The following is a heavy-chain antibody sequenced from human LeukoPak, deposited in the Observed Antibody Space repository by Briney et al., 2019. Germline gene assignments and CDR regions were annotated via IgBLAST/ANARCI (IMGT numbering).Heavy chain of an antibody. J-gene: IGHJ4*02. CDR2: IIPIFGTA. V-gene: IGHV1-69*13. D-gene: IGHD2-2*01. CDR3: ARAGIRLPWNFDY. CDR1: GGTFSSYA. Sequence: SVKVSCKASGGTFSSYAISWVRQAPGQGLEWMGGIIPIFGTANYVQKFQGRVTITADESTSTAYMELSSLRSEDTAVYYCARAGIRLPWNFDYWGQGTLVTVSS.